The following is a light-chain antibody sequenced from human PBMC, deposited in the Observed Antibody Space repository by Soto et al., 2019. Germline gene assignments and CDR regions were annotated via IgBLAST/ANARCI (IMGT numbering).Light chain of an antibody. CDR3: QQRNSYPFT. CDR2: AAS. Sequence: DIQLTQSPSFLSASVGDRVTITCRASQGISSYLAWYQQKPGKAPKLLIYAASTLQSGVPSRFSGSGSGTELTLTISSLQPEDFATYYCQQRNSYPFTFGPGTKVDI. CDR1: QGISSY. J-gene: IGKJ3*01. V-gene: IGKV1-9*01.